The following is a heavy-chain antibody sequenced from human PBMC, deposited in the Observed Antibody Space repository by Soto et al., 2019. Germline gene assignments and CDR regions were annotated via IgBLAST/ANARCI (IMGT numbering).Heavy chain of an antibody. CDR2: ISAYNGNT. CDR1: GYTFTSYG. J-gene: IGHJ5*02. CDR3: ARNPSLYCSGCSCYFWFDP. V-gene: IGHV1-18*01. D-gene: IGHD2-15*01. Sequence: QVQLVQSGAEVKKPGASVKVSCKASGYTFTSYGISWVRQAPGQGLEWMGWISAYNGNTNYAQKLQGRVTMTTDTSTSTAYMELRSLRSDDTAVYYCARNPSLYCSGCSCYFWFDPWGQGTLVTVSS.